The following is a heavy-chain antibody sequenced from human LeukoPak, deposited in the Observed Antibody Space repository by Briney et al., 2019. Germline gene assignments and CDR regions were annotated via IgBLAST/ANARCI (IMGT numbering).Heavy chain of an antibody. Sequence: SQTLFLTCTVSGGSISSGSYYWSWIRQPAGKGLEWIGRIYTSGSTNYNPSLKSRVTISVDTSKNQFSLKLSSVTAADTAVYYCARELSWGLDYWGQGTLVSVSS. D-gene: IGHD6-13*01. CDR1: GGSISSGSYY. CDR2: IYTSGST. V-gene: IGHV4-61*02. J-gene: IGHJ4*02. CDR3: ARELSWGLDY.